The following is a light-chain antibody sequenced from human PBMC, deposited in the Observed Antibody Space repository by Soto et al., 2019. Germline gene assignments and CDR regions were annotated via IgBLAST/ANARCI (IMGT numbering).Light chain of an antibody. CDR2: ANS. Sequence: QSVLTQPPSASGTPGQRVTISCSGGSSNLGFNYAYWYRQLPGTAPQLVIYANSQRPSGVPDRLSGSKYGTSAALAISGLRSEDEADYYCTTWDDSLRGVLFGGGTKVTVL. J-gene: IGLJ3*02. CDR1: SSNLGFNY. CDR3: TTWDDSLRGVL. V-gene: IGLV1-47*01.